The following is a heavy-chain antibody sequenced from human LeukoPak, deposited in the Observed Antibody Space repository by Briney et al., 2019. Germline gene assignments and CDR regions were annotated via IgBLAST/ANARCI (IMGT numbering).Heavy chain of an antibody. CDR2: ICPGDSDG. CDR1: GYRYSNYC. Sequence: GESLKISCQGSGYRYSNYCFGWVRQMPGKGLEWMGIICPGDSDGRHSPSFRGRVTVSADKSFSTTYLQWNSLKASDTAMYYCARHEGRYWGQGTLVTVSS. CDR3: ARHEGRY. V-gene: IGHV5-51*01. J-gene: IGHJ4*02.